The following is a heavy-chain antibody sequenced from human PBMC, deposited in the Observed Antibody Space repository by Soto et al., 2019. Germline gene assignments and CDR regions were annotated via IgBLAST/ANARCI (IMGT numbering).Heavy chain of an antibody. J-gene: IGHJ6*02. CDR2: ISSSGSTI. D-gene: IGHD6-6*01. Sequence: LRLSCAATGFTFSSYEMNWVRQAPGKGLEWVSYISSSGSTIYYADSVKGRFTISRDNAKNSLYLQMNSLRAEDTAVYYCAWQLAPIYYYGMDVWGQGTTVTVSS. CDR1: GFTFSSYE. V-gene: IGHV3-48*03. CDR3: AWQLAPIYYYGMDV.